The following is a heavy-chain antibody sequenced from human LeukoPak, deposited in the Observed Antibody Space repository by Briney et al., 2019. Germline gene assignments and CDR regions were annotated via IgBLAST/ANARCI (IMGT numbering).Heavy chain of an antibody. CDR1: GYTFTGYY. CDR3: ARIPSRSYYMDV. CDR2: INPNSGGT. Sequence: ASVKVSCKASGYTFTGYYMHWVRQAPGQGLEWMGWINPNSGGTNYAQKFQGRDTMTRDTSISTAYMELSRLRSDDTAVYYCARIPSRSYYMDVWGKGTTVTISS. J-gene: IGHJ6*03. V-gene: IGHV1-2*02. D-gene: IGHD2-15*01.